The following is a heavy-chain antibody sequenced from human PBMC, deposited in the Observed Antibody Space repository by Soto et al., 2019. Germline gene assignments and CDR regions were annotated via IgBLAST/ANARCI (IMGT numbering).Heavy chain of an antibody. CDR1: GGSISNYY. CDR2: IYNSGST. CDR3: ARSGGSLNLDY. V-gene: IGHV4-4*07. Sequence: PSETLSLTCTVSGGSISNYYWSWIRQPAGKGLEWIGRIYNSGSTKYNPSLKSRVTMSDDTSKNQFSLNLISVTAADTAVYYCARSGGSLNLDYWGLGTLVTVSS. J-gene: IGHJ4*02. D-gene: IGHD1-26*01.